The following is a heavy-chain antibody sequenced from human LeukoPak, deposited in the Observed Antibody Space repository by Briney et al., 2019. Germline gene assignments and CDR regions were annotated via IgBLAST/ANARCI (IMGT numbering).Heavy chain of an antibody. V-gene: IGHV3-33*01. CDR3: ARQHPSYYDSSGHYLVDY. Sequence: GRSLRLSCAASGFTFSSYGMHWVRQTPGKGLEWVAIIYYDGSGQYYADSVKGRFTISRDNIKNTLFLQVDSLRAEDTAVYNCARQHPSYYDSSGHYLVDYWGQGTLVAVSS. CDR1: GFTFSSYG. J-gene: IGHJ4*02. CDR2: IYYDGSGQ. D-gene: IGHD3-22*01.